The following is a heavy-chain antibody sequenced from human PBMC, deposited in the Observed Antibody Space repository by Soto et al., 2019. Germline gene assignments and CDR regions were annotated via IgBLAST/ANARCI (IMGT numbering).Heavy chain of an antibody. Sequence: DVQLAESGGGLVQPGGSLRLSCAASGFIFNNYWMHWVRQAPGKGLVWVSRINKDGSGTNYADSVRGRFTISRDNAENTLFLQMNSLRVEDTAVYYCASGAYYGDIRGYWGLGTLVTVSS. J-gene: IGHJ4*02. V-gene: IGHV3-74*01. CDR2: INKDGSGT. CDR3: ASGAYYGDIRGY. D-gene: IGHD4-17*01. CDR1: GFIFNNYW.